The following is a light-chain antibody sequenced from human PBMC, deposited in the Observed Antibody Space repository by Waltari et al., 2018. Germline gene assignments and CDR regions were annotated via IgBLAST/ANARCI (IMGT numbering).Light chain of an antibody. CDR2: VNSDGSH. Sequence: QLVLTQSPSASASLGASVKLTCPLRSGHRSNVIAWLQQQPEKGPRYLMKVNSDGSHSKGDKIPDRFSGSSSGTEHYLTISSLQSEDEADYYCQTGGHGTWVFGGGTKLTVL. J-gene: IGLJ3*02. CDR1: SGHRSNV. V-gene: IGLV4-69*01. CDR3: QTGGHGTWV.